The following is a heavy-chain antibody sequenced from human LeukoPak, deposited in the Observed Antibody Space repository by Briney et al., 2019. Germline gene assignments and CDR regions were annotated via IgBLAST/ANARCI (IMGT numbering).Heavy chain of an antibody. V-gene: IGHV1-24*01. D-gene: IGHD1-26*01. CDR3: ATDRPLYSGSYYYFDY. CDR2: FDPEDGET. Sequence: ASVKVSSKVSGYTLTELSMHWVRQAPGKGLEWMGGFDPEDGETIYAQKFQGRVTMTEDTSTDTAYMELSSLRSEDTAVYYCATDRPLYSGSYYYFDYWGQGTLVTVSS. CDR1: GYTLTELS. J-gene: IGHJ4*02.